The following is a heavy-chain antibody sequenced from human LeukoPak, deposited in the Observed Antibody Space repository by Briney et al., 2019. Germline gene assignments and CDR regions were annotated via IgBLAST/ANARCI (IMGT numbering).Heavy chain of an antibody. Sequence: PGGSLRLSCAASGFTFSSYAMHWVRQAPGKGLEWVANIKQDGSEKYYVDSVKGRFTISRDNAKNSLYLQMNSLRAEDTAVYYCAREVGFRFDPWGQGTLVTVSS. D-gene: IGHD2-15*01. J-gene: IGHJ5*02. CDR3: AREVGFRFDP. CDR1: GFTFSSYA. CDR2: IKQDGSEK. V-gene: IGHV3-7*01.